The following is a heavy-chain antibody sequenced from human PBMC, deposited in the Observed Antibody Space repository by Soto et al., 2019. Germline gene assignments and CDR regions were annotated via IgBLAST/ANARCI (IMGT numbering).Heavy chain of an antibody. CDR2: IHHSGST. Sequence: PSETLSLTCAVYGGSFSGYYWSWIRQPPGKGLEWIGEIHHSGSTNYNPSLKSRVNISVDTSKNQFSLNLSSVTAADTAVYYCARVHYSSSWFYFDYWGQGTLVTVSS. J-gene: IGHJ4*02. D-gene: IGHD6-13*01. V-gene: IGHV4-34*01. CDR3: ARVHYSSSWFYFDY. CDR1: GGSFSGYY.